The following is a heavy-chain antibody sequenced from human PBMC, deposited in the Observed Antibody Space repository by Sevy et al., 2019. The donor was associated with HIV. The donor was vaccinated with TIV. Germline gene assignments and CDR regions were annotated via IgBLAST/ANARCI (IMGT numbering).Heavy chain of an antibody. CDR2: INDSGST. J-gene: IGHJ4*02. Sequence: SEILSLTCAVYGGSFSGYYWSWIRQPPGKGLEWVGEINDSGSTNYNPSLKSRVTISVDTSKNQFSLKLSSVTAADTAVYRYARFRNRYSYGPIYFDYWGQGTLVTVSS. V-gene: IGHV4-34*01. CDR3: ARFRNRYSYGPIYFDY. D-gene: IGHD5-18*01. CDR1: GGSFSGYY.